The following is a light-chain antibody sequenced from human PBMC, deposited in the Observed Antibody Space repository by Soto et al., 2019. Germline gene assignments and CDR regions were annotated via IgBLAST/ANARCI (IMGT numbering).Light chain of an antibody. CDR2: DVS. CDR3: QQYQSSATST. CDR1: QNINTG. V-gene: IGKV1-5*01. J-gene: IGKJ1*01. Sequence: DIQMTQSPSTLSASIGDRVTITCRASQNINTGLAWYQQKSGKAPKLLIYDVSNLEGGVPSRFSGSGSGTEFTLTISSLQLDDFATYHCQQYQSSATSTFGQGTKVDIK.